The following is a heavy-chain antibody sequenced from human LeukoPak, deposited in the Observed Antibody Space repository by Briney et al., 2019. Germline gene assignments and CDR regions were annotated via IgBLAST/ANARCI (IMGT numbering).Heavy chain of an antibody. CDR2: IYYSGST. V-gene: IGHV4-59*12. Sequence: SETLSLTCTVSGGSISSYYWSWIRQPPGKGLEWIGYIYYSGSTNYNPSLKSRVTISVDTSKNQFSLKLSSVTAADTAVYYCARAGGSGWYVDYWGQGTLVTVSS. J-gene: IGHJ4*02. CDR1: GGSISSYY. CDR3: ARAGGSGWYVDY. D-gene: IGHD6-19*01.